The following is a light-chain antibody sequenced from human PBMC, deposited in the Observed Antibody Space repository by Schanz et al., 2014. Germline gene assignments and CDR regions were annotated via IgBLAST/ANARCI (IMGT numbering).Light chain of an antibody. Sequence: EIVLTQSPATLSLSPGERATLSCRASQSVSSYLAWYQQKPGQAPRLLIYDASSRATGIPDRFSGSGSGTDFTLTISRLEPEDFAVYYCQQYGSSPTFGGGTKVEIK. CDR1: QSVSSY. CDR3: QQYGSSPT. J-gene: IGKJ4*01. V-gene: IGKV3-20*01. CDR2: DAS.